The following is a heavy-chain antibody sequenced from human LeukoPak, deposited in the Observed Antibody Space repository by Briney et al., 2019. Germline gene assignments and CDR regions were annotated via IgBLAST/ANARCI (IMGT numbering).Heavy chain of an antibody. V-gene: IGHV3-11*01. Sequence: GGSLRLSCAASGFTVSDYYMSWIRQAPGKGLEWVSYISSSGSTIYYADSVKGRFTISRDNAKNSLYLQMNSLRAEDTAVYYCARDISGYYYAPDYWGQGTLVTVSS. CDR2: ISSSGSTI. CDR1: GFTVSDYY. CDR3: ARDISGYYYAPDY. J-gene: IGHJ4*02. D-gene: IGHD3-22*01.